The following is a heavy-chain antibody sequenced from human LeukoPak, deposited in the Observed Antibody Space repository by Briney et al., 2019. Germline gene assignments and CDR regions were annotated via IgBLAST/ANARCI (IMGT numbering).Heavy chain of an antibody. J-gene: IGHJ4*02. V-gene: IGHV1-69*04. CDR2: IIPILGIA. Sequence: GASVKVSCKASGGTFSSYAISWVRQAPGQGLEWMGRIIPILGIANYAQKFQGRVTITADKSTSTAYVELSSLRSEDTAVYYCARDIGAAGTVDYWGQGTLVTVSS. CDR3: ARDIGAAGTVDY. CDR1: GGTFSSYA. D-gene: IGHD6-13*01.